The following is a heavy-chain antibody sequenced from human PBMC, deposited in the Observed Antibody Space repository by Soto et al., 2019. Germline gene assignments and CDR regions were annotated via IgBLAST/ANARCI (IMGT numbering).Heavy chain of an antibody. CDR2: IIPIFGTA. D-gene: IGHD3-22*01. CDR1: GGTFSSYA. Sequence: QVQLVQSGAEVKKPGSSVKVSCKASGGTFSSYAISWVRQAPGQGLEWMGGIIPIFGTANYAQKFQGRVTITADESKSTAYMELSSLRSEDTAVYYCARLPYYYDSSGYYLPYYFDYWGQGTLVTVSS. CDR3: ARLPYYYDSSGYYLPYYFDY. J-gene: IGHJ4*02. V-gene: IGHV1-69*01.